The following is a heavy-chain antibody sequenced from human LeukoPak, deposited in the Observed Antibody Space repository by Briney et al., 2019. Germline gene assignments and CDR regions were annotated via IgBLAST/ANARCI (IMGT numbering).Heavy chain of an antibody. CDR1: GFTFSSYA. V-gene: IGHV3-23*01. Sequence: GGSLRLSCAASGFTFSSYAMSWVRQAPGKGLEWVSAISGSGGSTYYADSVKGRFTISRDNSKNTLYLQMNSLRAEDTAVYYCAKMGYCSGGSCPEYYYYYMDVWGKGTTVTVSS. CDR2: ISGSGGST. D-gene: IGHD2-15*01. CDR3: AKMGYCSGGSCPEYYYYYMDV. J-gene: IGHJ6*03.